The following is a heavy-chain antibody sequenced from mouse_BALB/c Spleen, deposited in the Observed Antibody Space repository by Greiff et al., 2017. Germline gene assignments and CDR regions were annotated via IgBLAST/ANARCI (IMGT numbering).Heavy chain of an antibody. CDR1: GFTFSSFG. CDR3: ARESYDYFDY. Sequence: EVKLEESGGGLVQPGGSRKLSCAASGFTFSSFGMHWVRQAPEKGLEWVAYISSGSSTIYYADTVKGRFTISRDNPKNTLFLQMTSLRSEDTAMYYCARESYDYFDYWGQGTTLTVSS. CDR2: ISSGSSTI. V-gene: IGHV5-17*02. J-gene: IGHJ2*01. D-gene: IGHD1-1*01.